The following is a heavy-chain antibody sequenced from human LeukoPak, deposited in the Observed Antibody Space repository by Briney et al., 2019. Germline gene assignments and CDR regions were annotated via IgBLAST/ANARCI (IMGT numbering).Heavy chain of an antibody. D-gene: IGHD2-21*02. CDR2: ISYDGSNK. V-gene: IGHV3-30-3*01. CDR3: ARGQRRLYAFDI. CDR1: VFTFSSYS. Sequence: GGSLRLSCAASVFTFSSYSMHWVRQAPGKGLEWVAVISYDGSNKYYADSVKGRFTISRDNSKNTLYLQMNSLRAEDTAVYYCARGQRRLYAFDIWGQGTMVTVSS. J-gene: IGHJ3*02.